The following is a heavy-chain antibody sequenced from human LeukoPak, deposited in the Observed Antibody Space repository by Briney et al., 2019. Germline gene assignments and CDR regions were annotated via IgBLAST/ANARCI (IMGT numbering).Heavy chain of an antibody. J-gene: IGHJ4*02. CDR3: ARDPKYYYGSGSYYPFDY. CDR1: GYTFTSYY. Sequence: GASVKVSCKASGYTFTSYYMHWVRQAPGQGLEWMGIINPSGGSTSYAQKFQGRVTMTRDTSISTAYMELSRLRSDDTAVYYCARDPKYYYGSGSYYPFDYWGQGTLVTVSS. V-gene: IGHV1-46*01. D-gene: IGHD3-10*01. CDR2: INPSGGST.